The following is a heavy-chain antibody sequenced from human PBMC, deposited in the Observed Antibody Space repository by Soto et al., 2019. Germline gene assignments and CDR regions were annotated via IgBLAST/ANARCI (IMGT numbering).Heavy chain of an antibody. CDR2: ISGSGGST. CDR1: RFTFSSYA. CDR3: AKAPPYCSSTSCWTFDY. Sequence: GGSLRLSCAASRFTFSSYAMSWVRQAPGKGLEWVSAISGSGGSTYYADSVKGRFTISRDNSKNTLYLQMNSLRAEDTAVYYCAKAPPYCSSTSCWTFDYWGQGTLVTVSS. V-gene: IGHV3-23*01. J-gene: IGHJ4*02. D-gene: IGHD2-2*01.